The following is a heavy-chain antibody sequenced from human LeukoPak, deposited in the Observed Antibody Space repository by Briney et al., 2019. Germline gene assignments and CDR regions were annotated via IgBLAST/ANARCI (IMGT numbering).Heavy chain of an antibody. D-gene: IGHD1-1*01. CDR2: IGTASDT. V-gene: IGHV3-13*01. J-gene: IGHJ6*03. CDR1: GFTFSSFD. Sequence: GSLRLSCAASGFTFSSFDMHLVRQTTRQGLELVSTIGTASDTYYPGSVEGRFTLSRDNAKSSLYLQMDSLTAGDTAVYYCARGPPRGKYYYMDVWGKGTTVTVSS. CDR3: ARGPPRGKYYYMDV.